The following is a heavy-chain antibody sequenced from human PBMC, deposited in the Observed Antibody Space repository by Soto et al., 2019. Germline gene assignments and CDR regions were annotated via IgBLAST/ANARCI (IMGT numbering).Heavy chain of an antibody. J-gene: IGHJ5*02. CDR3: ARGLGGYCSSTSCYGGFDP. Sequence: PSGTGFLPSIVSDLANSTYYWGWIRQPPGKGLEWIGYTYYSGSTNYNPSLKSRVTISVDTSKNQFSLKLSSVTAADTAVYYCARGLGGYCSSTSCYGGFDPWGQGTLVTVSS. V-gene: IGHV4-59*01. D-gene: IGHD2-2*01. CDR2: TYYSGST. CDR1: DLANSTYY.